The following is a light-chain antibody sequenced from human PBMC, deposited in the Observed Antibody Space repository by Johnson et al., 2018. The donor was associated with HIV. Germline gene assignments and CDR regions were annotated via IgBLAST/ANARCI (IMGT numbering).Light chain of an antibody. J-gene: IGLJ1*01. V-gene: IGLV1-51*02. Sequence: QSALTQPPSVSAAPGQKVTISCSGSSSNIGKNHVSWYQQFPGTAPKLLVYEDDKRPSDIPDRFSGSKSGTSATLGITGLQPGDEADYYCGTWDSSLSAGVFGTGTKVTVL. CDR3: GTWDSSLSAGV. CDR1: SSNIGKNH. CDR2: EDD.